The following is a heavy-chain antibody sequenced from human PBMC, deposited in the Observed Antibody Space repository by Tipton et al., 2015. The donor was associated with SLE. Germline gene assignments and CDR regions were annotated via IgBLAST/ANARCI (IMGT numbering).Heavy chain of an antibody. Sequence: SLRLSCAASRFTFSDYYMSWIRQAPGRGLEWLSYISSSGNTIYYADSVKGRFTVSRDNAKNSLSLQMNSLRAEDTAVYYCAKRHSSSRRPVDYWGQGTLVTVSS. J-gene: IGHJ4*02. D-gene: IGHD6-6*01. CDR3: AKRHSSSRRPVDY. V-gene: IGHV3-11*04. CDR1: RFTFSDYY. CDR2: ISSSGNTI.